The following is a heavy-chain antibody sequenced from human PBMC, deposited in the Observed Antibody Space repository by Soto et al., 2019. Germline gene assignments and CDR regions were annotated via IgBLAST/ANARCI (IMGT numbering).Heavy chain of an antibody. Sequence: PGGSLRLSCSASGFTFSSYAMHWVRQSPGKGLEYVSAISSNRGSTYYADSVKGRFTISRDNSKNTLYLQMSSLRAEDTAVYYCVKDPRTGTTPPYFDYWGQGTLVTVSS. J-gene: IGHJ4*02. V-gene: IGHV3-64D*06. D-gene: IGHD1-7*01. CDR1: GFTFSSYA. CDR3: VKDPRTGTTPPYFDY. CDR2: ISSNRGST.